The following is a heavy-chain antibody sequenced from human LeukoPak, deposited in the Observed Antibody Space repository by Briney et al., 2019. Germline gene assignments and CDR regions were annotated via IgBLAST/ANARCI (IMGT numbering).Heavy chain of an antibody. Sequence: SETLSLTCTVSGGSISSSSYYWGWIRQPPGKGLEWIGSIYYSGSTYYNPSLKSRVTISVDTSKNQFSLKLSSVTAADTAVYYCARRSEWLAYFDYWGQGTLVTVSS. CDR2: IYYSGST. J-gene: IGHJ4*02. CDR1: GGSISSSSYY. V-gene: IGHV4-39*01. CDR3: ARRSEWLAYFDY. D-gene: IGHD5-12*01.